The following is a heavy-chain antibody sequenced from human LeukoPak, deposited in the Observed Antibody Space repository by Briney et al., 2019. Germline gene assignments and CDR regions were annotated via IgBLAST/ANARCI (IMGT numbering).Heavy chain of an antibody. D-gene: IGHD3-3*01. Sequence: SETLSLTCAVSGGSISSGGYSWSWTRQPPGKGLEWIGYIYHSGSTYYNPSLKSRVTISVDTSKNQFSLKLSSVTAADTAVYYCARGGRDFWSGYYINPSYWYFDLWGRGTLVTVSS. V-gene: IGHV4-30-2*01. CDR2: IYHSGST. J-gene: IGHJ2*01. CDR1: GGSISSGGYS. CDR3: ARGGRDFWSGYYINPSYWYFDL.